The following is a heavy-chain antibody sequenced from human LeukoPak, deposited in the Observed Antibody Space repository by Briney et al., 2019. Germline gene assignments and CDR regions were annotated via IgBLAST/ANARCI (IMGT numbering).Heavy chain of an antibody. CDR1: GFTFSAYA. J-gene: IGHJ6*02. Sequence: GSLRLSCSASGFTFSAYAMHWVRQAPGKGLEYVSAINSNGRATYYADSVKGRFTVSRDNSKNTVYLQMSSLRAEDTAVYYCVRGYSFGPYGMDVWGQGTTVTVSS. CDR2: INSNGRAT. CDR3: VRGYSFGPYGMDV. V-gene: IGHV3-64D*09. D-gene: IGHD2-15*01.